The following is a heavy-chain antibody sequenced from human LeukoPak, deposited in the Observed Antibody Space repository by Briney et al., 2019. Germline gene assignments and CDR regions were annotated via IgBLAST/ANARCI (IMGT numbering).Heavy chain of an antibody. D-gene: IGHD1-26*01. CDR3: ARERAELVGATPYWYFDL. Sequence: GGSLRLSCAASGFTFSSYGMNWVRQAPGKGLEWVSYISSSGSTIYYADSVKGRFTISRDNAKNSLYLQMNSLRAEDTAVYYCARERAELVGATPYWYFDLWGRGTLVTVSS. CDR2: ISSSGSTI. V-gene: IGHV3-48*03. J-gene: IGHJ2*01. CDR1: GFTFSSYG.